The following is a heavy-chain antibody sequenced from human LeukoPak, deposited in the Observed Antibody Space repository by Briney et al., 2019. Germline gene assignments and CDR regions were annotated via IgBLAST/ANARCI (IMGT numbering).Heavy chain of an antibody. CDR3: ARAGGFFSPFGY. CDR1: GGSISSGGYY. J-gene: IGHJ4*02. Sequence: SQTLSLTCTVSGGSISSGGYYWSWIRQHPGKGLEWIGYIYYSGSTYYNPSLKSRITISVDTSKNQFSLKLSSVTAADTAVYYCARAGGFFSPFGYWGQGTLVTVSS. D-gene: IGHD3-16*01. CDR2: IYYSGST. V-gene: IGHV4-31*03.